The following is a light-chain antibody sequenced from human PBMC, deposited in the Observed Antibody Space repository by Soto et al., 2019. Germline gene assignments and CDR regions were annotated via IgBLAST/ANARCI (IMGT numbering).Light chain of an antibody. V-gene: IGKV3-20*01. Sequence: EIVLTQSPGTLSLSPGERATLSCRASQIVSSSYLAWYQQKPGQAPRLLIYGASSRATGIPDRFSGSESGTDFTLTISILEPEDISVYYCQQYGSSPFTFGPGTKVDIK. CDR3: QQYGSSPFT. J-gene: IGKJ3*01. CDR2: GAS. CDR1: QIVSSSY.